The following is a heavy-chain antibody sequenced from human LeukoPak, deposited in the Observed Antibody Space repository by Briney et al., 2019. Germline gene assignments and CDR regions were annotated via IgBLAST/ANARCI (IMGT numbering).Heavy chain of an antibody. CDR1: GYSFTSYW. D-gene: IGHD2-2*01. J-gene: IGHJ4*02. CDR2: IYPGDSDT. CDR3: ARSMYCSSTSCSTPFDY. Sequence: GESLKISCKSSGYSFTSYWIGWVRQMPGKGLEWMGIIYPGDSDTRYSPSFQGQVTISADKSISTAYLQWSSLKASDTAMYYCARSMYCSSTSCSTPFDYWGQGTLVTVSS. V-gene: IGHV5-51*01.